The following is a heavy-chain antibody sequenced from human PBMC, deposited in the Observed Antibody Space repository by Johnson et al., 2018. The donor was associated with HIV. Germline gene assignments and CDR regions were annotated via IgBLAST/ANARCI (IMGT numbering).Heavy chain of an antibody. Sequence: QVQLVESGGGVVQPGRSLRLSCAASRFTFSSYAMHWVRQAPGKGLEWVAVISYDGSKKYYADSVKGRFTISRDNSKNTLYLQMNSLRVEDMAVYYCARDERDYYDSHAFDIWGQGTLVTVSS. V-gene: IGHV3-30*04. CDR1: RFTFSSYA. J-gene: IGHJ3*02. CDR3: ARDERDYYDSHAFDI. D-gene: IGHD3-22*01. CDR2: ISYDGSKK.